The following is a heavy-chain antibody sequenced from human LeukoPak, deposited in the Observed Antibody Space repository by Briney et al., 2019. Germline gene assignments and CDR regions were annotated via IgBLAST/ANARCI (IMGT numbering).Heavy chain of an antibody. Sequence: PGGSLRLSCAASGFTFSSYAMSWVRQAPGKGLEWGSAISGSGGSTSHADSVKGRFTISRDNSKNTLYLQMNSLRAEDTAVYYCAKDWVAVVACDYWGQGTLVSVSS. CDR1: GFTFSSYA. CDR2: ISGSGGST. CDR3: AKDWVAVVACDY. D-gene: IGHD2-21*01. V-gene: IGHV3-23*01. J-gene: IGHJ4*02.